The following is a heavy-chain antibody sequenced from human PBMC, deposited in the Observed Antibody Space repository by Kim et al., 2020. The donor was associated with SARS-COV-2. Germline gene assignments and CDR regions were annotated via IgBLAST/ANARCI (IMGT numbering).Heavy chain of an antibody. Sequence: GGSLRLSCAASGFTFSSYGMHWVRQAPGKGLEWVAVIWYDGSNKYYADSVKGRFTISRDNSKNTLYLQMNSLKAEDTAVYYCAKDSGEWELPQPAADYWG. CDR3: AKDSGEWELPQPAADY. CDR1: GFTFSSYG. D-gene: IGHD1-26*01. V-gene: IGHV3-33*06. J-gene: IGHJ4*01. CDR2: IWYDGSNK.